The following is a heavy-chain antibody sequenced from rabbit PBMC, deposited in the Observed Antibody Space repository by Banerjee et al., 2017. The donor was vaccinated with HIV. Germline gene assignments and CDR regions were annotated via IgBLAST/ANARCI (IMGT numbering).Heavy chain of an antibody. CDR1: GFSFSNKY. CDR3: ARVLVVAGVDL. CDR2: IDPVVGST. V-gene: IGHV1S7*01. Sequence: QLEESGGGLVKPEGSLTLSCTASGFSFSNKYVMCWVRQAPGKGLEWIGYIDPVVGSTYYATWVNGQFTISSHNAQNTLYLQLNNLTVADTATYFCARVLVVAGVDLWGPGTLVTVS. D-gene: IGHD4-1*01. J-gene: IGHJ4*01.